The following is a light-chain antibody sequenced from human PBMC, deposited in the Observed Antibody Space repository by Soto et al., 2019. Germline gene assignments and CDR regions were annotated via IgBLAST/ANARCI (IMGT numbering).Light chain of an antibody. Sequence: DVVMTQSPLSLPVTLGQPASISCRSSQSLVYSDGNSYLNWFQQRTGQSPRRLIYKVSNRDSGGPARFSGSGSGTDFTLKISRVEADDVGVSYCMQGTHCPPYTFGQGTKLEIK. CDR2: KVS. V-gene: IGKV2-30*01. CDR3: MQGTHCPPYT. CDR1: QSLVYSDGNSY. J-gene: IGKJ2*01.